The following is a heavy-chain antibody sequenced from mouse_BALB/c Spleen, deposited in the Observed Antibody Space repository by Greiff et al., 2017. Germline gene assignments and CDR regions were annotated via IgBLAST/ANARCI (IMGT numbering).Heavy chain of an antibody. CDR3: ARQTSGRLDY. CDR2: ISNGGGST. CDR1: GFTFSSYT. V-gene: IGHV5-12-2*01. J-gene: IGHJ2*01. Sequence: EVQLVESGGGLVQPGGSLKLSCAASGFTFSSYTMSWVRQTPEKRLEWVAYISNGGGSTYYPDTVKGRFTISRDNAKNTLYLQMSSLKSEDTAMYYCARQTSGRLDYWGQGTTLTVSS. D-gene: IGHD4-1*01.